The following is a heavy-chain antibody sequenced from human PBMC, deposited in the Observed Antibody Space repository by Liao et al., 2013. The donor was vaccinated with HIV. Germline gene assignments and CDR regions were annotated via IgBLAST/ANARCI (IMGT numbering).Heavy chain of an antibody. J-gene: IGHJ1*01. CDR1: GVSISGGAYY. D-gene: IGHD1/OR15-1a*01. CDR3: ATSPGAQPSVNNALEYFQH. Sequence: QLQLQESGPGLVKPAQTLSLTCTVSGVSISGGAYYWSWIRQPAGKRLEWIGRIYTSGTTHYNPSLKSRVTISVDTSKNQFSLRLNSVTATDTAVYYCATSPGAQPSVNNALEYFQHWGRGTLVIVSS. V-gene: IGHV4-61*02. CDR2: IYTSGTT.